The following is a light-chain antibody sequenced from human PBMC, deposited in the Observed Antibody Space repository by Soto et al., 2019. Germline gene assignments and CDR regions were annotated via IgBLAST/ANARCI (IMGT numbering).Light chain of an antibody. V-gene: IGLV1-51*01. CDR1: RSNIGNNY. CDR3: GTWDSSLSIGV. J-gene: IGLJ3*02. Sequence: QSVLTQPPSVSAAPGQRVTISCSGTRSNIGNNYVSWYQHVPGTAPKLLIYDTDKRFSGIPDRFSGSKSGTSATLDITGLQTGDEADYYCGTWDSSLSIGVFGGGTKVTVL. CDR2: DTD.